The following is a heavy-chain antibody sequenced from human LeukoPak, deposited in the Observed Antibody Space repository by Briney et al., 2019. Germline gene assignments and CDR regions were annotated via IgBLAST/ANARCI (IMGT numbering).Heavy chain of an antibody. D-gene: IGHD6-6*01. J-gene: IGHJ4*02. CDR2: ISSSSSTI. CDR1: GFTFSSYS. V-gene: IGHV3-48*04. CDR3: ARLSSSSDLIY. Sequence: PGGSLRLSCAASGFTFSSYSLNWVRQAPGKGLEWVSYISSSSSTIYYADSVKGRFTISRDNAKNSLYLQMKSLRAEDTAVYYCARLSSSSDLIYWGQGTLVTVSS.